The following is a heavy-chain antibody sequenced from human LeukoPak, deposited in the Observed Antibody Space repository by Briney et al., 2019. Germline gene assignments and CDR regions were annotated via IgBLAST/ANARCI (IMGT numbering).Heavy chain of an antibody. J-gene: IGHJ4*02. Sequence: GGSLRLSCSVSGFTLRNYWMRWVRQAPGKGLEWVASIDKDGSEKRYVDSVKGRFTISRDNARNSVYLQMTSLGAEDTAVYYCATYTRHFEAPGTDYWGQGTLVSVSS. CDR3: ATYTRHFEAPGTDY. CDR1: GFTLRNYW. CDR2: IDKDGSEK. V-gene: IGHV3-7*01. D-gene: IGHD6-13*01.